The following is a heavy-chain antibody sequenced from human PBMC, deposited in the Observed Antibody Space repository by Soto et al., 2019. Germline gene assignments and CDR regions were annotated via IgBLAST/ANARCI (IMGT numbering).Heavy chain of an antibody. J-gene: IGHJ4*02. D-gene: IGHD3-22*01. V-gene: IGHV3-48*02. CDR3: ARDDYYDTSGYLALFDY. Sequence: GGSLRLSCAASGFTFSSYSMNWVRQAPGKGLEWVSYISSSSSTIYYADSVKGQFTISRDNAKNSLYLQMNSLRDEDSSVYYCARDDYYDTSGYLALFDYWGQGTLVTVSS. CDR1: GFTFSSYS. CDR2: ISSSSSTI.